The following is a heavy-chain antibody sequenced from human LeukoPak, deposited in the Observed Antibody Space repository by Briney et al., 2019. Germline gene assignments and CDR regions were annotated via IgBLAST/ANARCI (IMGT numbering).Heavy chain of an antibody. D-gene: IGHD3-16*02. CDR2: ISSSGSTI. Sequence: PGGSLRLSCAASGFTFSDYYMSWIRQAPGKGLEWVSYISSSGSTIYYADSVKGRFTISRDNAKNSLYLQMNSLRAEDTAVYYCARAEEYVWGSYRYFPDYWGQGTLVTVSS. J-gene: IGHJ4*02. CDR1: GFTFSDYY. CDR3: ARAEEYVWGSYRYFPDY. V-gene: IGHV3-11*01.